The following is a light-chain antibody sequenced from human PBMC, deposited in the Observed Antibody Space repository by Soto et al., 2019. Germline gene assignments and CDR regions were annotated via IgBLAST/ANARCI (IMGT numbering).Light chain of an antibody. CDR1: SSDVGSYNL. Sequence: QSALTQPASVSGSPGQSITISCTGTSSDVGSYNLVSWYQQHPGKAPKLMIYEGSKRPSGVSNRFSGSKSGNTASLTISGLQSAEEAAYYCCSYAGSSAVVLGGGTKLTVL. J-gene: IGLJ2*01. CDR2: EGS. V-gene: IGLV2-23*01. CDR3: CSYAGSSAVV.